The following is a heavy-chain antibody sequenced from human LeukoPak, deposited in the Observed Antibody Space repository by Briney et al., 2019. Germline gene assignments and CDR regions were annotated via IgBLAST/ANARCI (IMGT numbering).Heavy chain of an antibody. Sequence: SETLSLTCAVYGGSFSGYYWSWIRQPPGKGLEWIGEINHSGSTNYNPSLKSRVTISVDTSKNQFSLKLSSVTAAETAVYYCARDRRITMVRGVSGARRNDYWGQGTLVTVSS. CDR2: INHSGST. J-gene: IGHJ4*02. CDR3: ARDRRITMVRGVSGARRNDY. CDR1: GGSFSGYY. D-gene: IGHD3-10*01. V-gene: IGHV4-34*01.